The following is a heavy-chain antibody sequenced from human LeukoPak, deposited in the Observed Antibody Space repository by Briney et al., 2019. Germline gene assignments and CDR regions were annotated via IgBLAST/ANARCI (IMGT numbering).Heavy chain of an antibody. CDR1: GGSFSGYY. J-gene: IGHJ4*02. CDR2: IYHSGST. D-gene: IGHD3-10*01. V-gene: IGHV4-38-2*01. Sequence: SETLSLTCAVYGGSFSGYYWGWIRQPPGKGLEWIGSIYHSGSTYYNPSPQSRVTISVDTSKNQFSLNLSSVTAADTAVYYCARGRAGSYRSYFDYWGQGTLVTVSS. CDR3: ARGRAGSYRSYFDY.